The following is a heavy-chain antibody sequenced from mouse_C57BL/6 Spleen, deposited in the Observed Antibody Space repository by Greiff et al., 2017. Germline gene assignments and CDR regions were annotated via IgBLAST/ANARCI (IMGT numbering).Heavy chain of an antibody. CDR2: IHPSDSET. J-gene: IGHJ1*03. CDR3: ARGGIITTVVATTDV. CDR1: GYTFTSYW. D-gene: IGHD1-1*01. Sequence: QVQLQQPGAELVRPGSSVKLSCKASGYTFTSYWMHWVKQRPIQGLEWIGNIHPSDSETHYNQKFKDKATLTVDKSSSTAYMQLSSLTSEDSAVYYCARGGIITTVVATTDVWGTGTTVTVSS. V-gene: IGHV1-52*01.